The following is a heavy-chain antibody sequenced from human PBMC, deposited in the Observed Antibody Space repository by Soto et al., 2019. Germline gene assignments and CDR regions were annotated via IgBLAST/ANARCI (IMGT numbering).Heavy chain of an antibody. V-gene: IGHV1-3*01. J-gene: IGHJ6*02. CDR1: GYTFTSNA. Sequence: ASVKLSCKASGYTFTSNAIHCVRQAPGQELEWMGWINGGNGYKKYSRNFQDRVTLTRDTSASTTYMELSSLRSEDTAIFYCARATYTSGHSPTFAMDVWGQGTTVTVS. D-gene: IGHD3-10*01. CDR2: INGGNGYK. CDR3: ARATYTSGHSPTFAMDV.